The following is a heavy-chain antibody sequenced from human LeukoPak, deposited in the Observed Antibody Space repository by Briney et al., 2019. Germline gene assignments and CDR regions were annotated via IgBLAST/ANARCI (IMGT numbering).Heavy chain of an antibody. V-gene: IGHV4-38-2*02. CDR2: IYRTGTT. CDR1: GYSISNGYF. D-gene: IGHD5-24*01. Sequence: SETLSLTCTVSGYSISNGYFWGWIRQPPGRGLEWIGNIYRTGTTFYNPSLQSRVSISVDTSKNTFSLKLRSVTAADTAVYYCARDGYNPVAFDIWGQGTVVTVSS. CDR3: ARDGYNPVAFDI. J-gene: IGHJ3*02.